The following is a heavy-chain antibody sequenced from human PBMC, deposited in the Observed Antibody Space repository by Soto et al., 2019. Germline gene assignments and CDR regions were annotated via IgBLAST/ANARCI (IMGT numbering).Heavy chain of an antibody. Sequence: LRLSCAGSGFTFFNTGMSWVRQAPEQGLKRVSAMTGNGDTTYYAASVRGGFTISRDNSKSTLYLQMNRMRADDTVVYYYEKIDGYFDYWGQGTLVTVSS. V-gene: IGHV3-23*01. CDR2: MTGNGDTT. D-gene: IGHD3-22*01. CDR3: EKIDGYFDY. J-gene: IGHJ4*02. CDR1: GFTFFNTG.